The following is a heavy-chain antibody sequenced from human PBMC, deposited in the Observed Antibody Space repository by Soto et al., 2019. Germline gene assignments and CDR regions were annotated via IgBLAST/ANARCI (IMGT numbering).Heavy chain of an antibody. CDR3: ASSPVVVVVAATRYYFDY. V-gene: IGHV1-46*01. Sequence: ASVKVSCKASGFTFTSYYVHWVRQAPGQGLEWMGIINPSGGSTSYAQKFQGRVTMTRDTSTSTVYMELSSLRSEDTAVYYCASSPVVVVVAATRYYFDYWGQGTLVTVSS. D-gene: IGHD2-15*01. CDR2: INPSGGST. J-gene: IGHJ4*02. CDR1: GFTFTSYY.